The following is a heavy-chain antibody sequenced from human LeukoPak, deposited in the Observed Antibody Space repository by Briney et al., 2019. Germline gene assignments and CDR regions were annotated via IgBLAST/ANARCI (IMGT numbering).Heavy chain of an antibody. V-gene: IGHV3-30*02. Sequence: GGSLRLSCAASGLIFSDYGMHWVRQAPGKGLEWVTFTRYDGTNKYYADSVKGRFTISRDNSKNTLYLQMDSLRTEDTAVYYCAKDRYCSSTSCSFGTTWFDPWGQGTLVTVSS. CDR3: AKDRYCSSTSCSFGTTWFDP. CDR2: TRYDGTNK. CDR1: GLIFSDYG. D-gene: IGHD2-2*01. J-gene: IGHJ5*02.